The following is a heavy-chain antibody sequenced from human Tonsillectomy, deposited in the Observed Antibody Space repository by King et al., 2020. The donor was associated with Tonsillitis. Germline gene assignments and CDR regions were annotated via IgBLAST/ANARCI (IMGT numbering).Heavy chain of an antibody. J-gene: IGHJ2*01. CDR2: VSASGGST. Sequence: VQLVESGGGLVQRGGSLRLSCAASGFTFSSCAMSWVRQAPGKGLEWVSGVSASGGSTYYADSVKGRFTISRDNSKKTLYLQMNSLRAEDTAVYYCAKANGGNPGWYFDLWGRGTLVTVSS. V-gene: IGHV3-23*04. CDR3: AKANGGNPGWYFDL. CDR1: GFTFSSCA. D-gene: IGHD4-23*01.